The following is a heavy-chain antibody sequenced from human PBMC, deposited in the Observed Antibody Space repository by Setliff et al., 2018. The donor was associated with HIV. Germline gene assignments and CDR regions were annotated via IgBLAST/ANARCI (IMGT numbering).Heavy chain of an antibody. CDR2: ITWNGDRA. D-gene: IGHD6-19*01. J-gene: IGHJ6*02. CDR3: AKGYRRSSGWPEYYYYALDV. Sequence: PGGSLRLSCAASGFIFDDHAMHWVRQVPGKGLEWVSLITWNGDRAYYADSVKGRFTISRDNSKNSLYLQMNSLRAEDTAFYYCAKGYRRSSGWPEYYYYALDVWGQGTTVTVSS. CDR1: GFIFDDHA. V-gene: IGHV3-43D*03.